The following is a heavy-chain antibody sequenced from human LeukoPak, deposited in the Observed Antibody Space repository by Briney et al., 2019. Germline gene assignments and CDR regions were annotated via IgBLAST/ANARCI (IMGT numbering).Heavy chain of an antibody. CDR3: ARDRGIAAVDY. CDR1: GSTVSSNY. V-gene: IGHV3-66*01. D-gene: IGHD6-13*01. Sequence: EPGGSLRLSCAASGSTVSSNYMSWVRQPPGRGLEWVSVIYSGGSTYYADSVKGRFTISRDNSKNTLYLQMNSLRAEDTAVYYCARDRGIAAVDYWGQGTLVTVSS. J-gene: IGHJ4*02. CDR2: IYSGGST.